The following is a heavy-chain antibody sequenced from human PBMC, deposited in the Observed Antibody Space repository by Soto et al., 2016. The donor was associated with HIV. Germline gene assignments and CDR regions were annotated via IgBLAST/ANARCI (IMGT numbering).Heavy chain of an antibody. CDR3: RASNGSGNY. V-gene: IGHV3-73*01. Sequence: EVQLVESGEAWSSLGSLKLSCAASGFTFSGSAMHWVRQASGKGLEWVGRIRSKANSYATAYAASVKGRFTISRDDSKNTAYLQMNSLKTEDTAVYYCRASNGSGNYWGQGTLVTVSS. CDR1: GFTFSGSA. J-gene: IGHJ4*02. D-gene: IGHD3-10*01. CDR2: IRSKANSYAT.